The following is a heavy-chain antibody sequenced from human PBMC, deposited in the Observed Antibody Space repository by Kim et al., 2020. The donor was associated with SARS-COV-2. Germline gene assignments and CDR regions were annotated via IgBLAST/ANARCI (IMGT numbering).Heavy chain of an antibody. CDR2: IYYSGST. CDR1: GASISSNYYY. CDR3: ASSGVTGAPAIDY. Sequence: SETLSLTCTVSGASISSNYYYWGWIRQSPGKGLEWIGSIYYSGSTYYNPSLKSRVTISVDTSKNQFSLKLNSMTAADTAVYYCASSGVTGAPAIDYWGQG. J-gene: IGHJ4*02. D-gene: IGHD3-10*01. V-gene: IGHV4-39*01.